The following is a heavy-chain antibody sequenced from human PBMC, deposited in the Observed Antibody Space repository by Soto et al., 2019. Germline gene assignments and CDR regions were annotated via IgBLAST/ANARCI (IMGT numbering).Heavy chain of an antibody. D-gene: IGHD5-18*01. J-gene: IGHJ4*02. CDR3: AKISPQYSYGSGKLDY. CDR2: ISYDGSNK. Sequence: LRLSCAASGFTFSSYGMHWVRQAPGKGLEWVAVISYDGSNKYYADSVKGRFTISRDNSKNTLYLQMNSLRAEDTAVYYCAKISPQYSYGSGKLDYWGQGTLVTISS. CDR1: GFTFSSYG. V-gene: IGHV3-30*18.